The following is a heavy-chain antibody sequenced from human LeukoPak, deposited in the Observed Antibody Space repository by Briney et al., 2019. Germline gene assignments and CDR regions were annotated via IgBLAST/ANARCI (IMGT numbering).Heavy chain of an antibody. Sequence: AASVKVSCKASGGTFSSYAISWVRQAPGQGLEWMGGIIPIFGTANYAQKFQGRVTITADKSTSTAYMELSSLRSEDTAVYYCASGPLMVYALYNWFDPWGQGTLVTVSS. D-gene: IGHD2-8*01. CDR2: IIPIFGTA. CDR3: ASGPLMVYALYNWFDP. J-gene: IGHJ5*02. CDR1: GGTFSSYA. V-gene: IGHV1-69*06.